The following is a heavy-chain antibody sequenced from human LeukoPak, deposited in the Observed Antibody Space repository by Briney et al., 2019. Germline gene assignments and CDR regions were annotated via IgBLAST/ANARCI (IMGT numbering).Heavy chain of an antibody. V-gene: IGHV4-34*01. CDR1: GGSFSGYY. CDR3: ARDQSSGWFNYGMDV. CDR2: INHSGST. D-gene: IGHD6-19*01. Sequence: SETLSLTCAVYGGSFSGYYWSWIRQPPGKGLEWIGEINHSGSTNYNPSLKSRVTISVDTSKNQFSLKLSSVTAADTAVYYCARDQSSGWFNYGMDVWGQGTTVTVPS. J-gene: IGHJ6*02.